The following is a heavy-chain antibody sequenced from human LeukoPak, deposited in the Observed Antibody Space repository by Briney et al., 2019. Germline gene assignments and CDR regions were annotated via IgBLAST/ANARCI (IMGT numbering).Heavy chain of an antibody. CDR3: ARDKWPYGDYLFDY. D-gene: IGHD4-17*01. J-gene: IGHJ4*02. CDR2: IKQDGSEK. Sequence: GGSLRLSCAASGFTFSSYAMSWVRQAPGKGLEWVANIKQDGSEKYYVDSVKGRFTISRDNAKNSLYLQMNSLRAEDTAVYYCARDKWPYGDYLFDYWGQGTLVTVSS. CDR1: GFTFSSYA. V-gene: IGHV3-7*01.